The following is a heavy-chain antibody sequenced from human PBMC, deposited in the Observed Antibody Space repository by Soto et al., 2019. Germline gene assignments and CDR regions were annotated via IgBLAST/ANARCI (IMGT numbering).Heavy chain of an antibody. CDR1: GGTFSSYT. D-gene: IGHD4-17*01. CDR3: ARDYGDYVAFDI. Sequence: QVQLGQSGAEVKKPGSSVKVSCKASGGTFSSYTISWVRQAPGQGLEWMGRIIPILGIANYAQKFQGRVTITADKSTRTAYMELSSLRSEDTAVYYCARDYGDYVAFDIWGQGTMVTVSS. V-gene: IGHV1-69*08. CDR2: IIPILGIA. J-gene: IGHJ3*02.